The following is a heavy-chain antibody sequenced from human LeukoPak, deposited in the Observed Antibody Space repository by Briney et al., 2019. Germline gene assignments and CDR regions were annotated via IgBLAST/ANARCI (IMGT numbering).Heavy chain of an antibody. Sequence: GGSLRLSCAASGFIFSDYYMTWIRQATGKGREGVSYISSTGCTISYADSVKGRFTICRDNAKNSLYLQMNSLRAEDTAVYYCAKNIGYCSRTNCYSSFHADYWGQGTLVTVSS. CDR1: GFIFSDYY. CDR2: ISSTGCTI. J-gene: IGHJ4*02. D-gene: IGHD2-2*01. V-gene: IGHV3-11*01. CDR3: AKNIGYCSRTNCYSSFHADY.